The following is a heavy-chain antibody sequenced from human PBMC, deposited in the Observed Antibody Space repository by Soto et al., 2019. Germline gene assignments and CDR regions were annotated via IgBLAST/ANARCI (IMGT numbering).Heavy chain of an antibody. Sequence: ASVKVSCKASGYTFTSYGISWVRQAPGQGLEWMGWISAYNGNTNYAQKLQGRVTMTTDTSTSTAYMELRSLRSDDTAVYYCSRDKSPYYDILTGPPLSPYYYYYYGMDVWGRGTTVTVSS. V-gene: IGHV1-18*01. J-gene: IGHJ6*01. CDR2: ISAYNGNT. CDR3: SRDKSPYYDILTGPPLSPYYYYYYGMDV. CDR1: GYTFTSYG. D-gene: IGHD3-9*01.